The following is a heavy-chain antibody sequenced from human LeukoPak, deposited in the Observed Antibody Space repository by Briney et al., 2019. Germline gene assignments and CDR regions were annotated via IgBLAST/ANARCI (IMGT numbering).Heavy chain of an antibody. Sequence: GGSLRLSCAASGFTFSSYAMSWVRQAPGKGLEWVSAISGSGGSTYYADSVKGRFTISRDNSENTLYLQMNSLRAEDTAVYYCAKGHVSYYYYGMDVWGQGTTVTVSS. CDR2: ISGSGGST. J-gene: IGHJ6*02. D-gene: IGHD3-16*01. V-gene: IGHV3-23*01. CDR3: AKGHVSYYYYGMDV. CDR1: GFTFSSYA.